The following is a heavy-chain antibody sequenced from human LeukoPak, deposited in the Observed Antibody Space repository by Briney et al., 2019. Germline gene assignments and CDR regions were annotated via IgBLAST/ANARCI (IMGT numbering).Heavy chain of an antibody. CDR2: ISGSGGST. D-gene: IGHD3-22*01. J-gene: IGHJ4*02. CDR1: GFTFSSYA. V-gene: IGHV3-23*01. CDR3: AKGQETVIVVVTFDY. Sequence: PGGSLRLSCAASGFTFSSYAMSRVRQAPGKGLEWVSAISGSGGSTYYADSVKGRFTISRDNSKNTLYLRMNSPRAEDTAVYYCAKGQETVIVVVTFDYWGQGTLVTVSS.